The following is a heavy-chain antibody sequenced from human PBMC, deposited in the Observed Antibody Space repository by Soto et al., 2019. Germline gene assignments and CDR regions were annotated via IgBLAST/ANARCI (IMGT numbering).Heavy chain of an antibody. J-gene: IGHJ5*02. CDR1: GFTFSDSA. Sequence: EVQLLESGGGLAQPGGSLRLSCAASGFTFSDSAMSWVRQAPGKGLEWVAGISGSGGGGTTYYADSVKGRFTIARDNSKNTLYLQMNSLGTEDTAVYYCARNSGTPLSEQCWAVNCFDPWGQGTLVTVSS. CDR2: ISGSGGGGTT. V-gene: IGHV3-23*01. CDR3: ARNSGTPLSEQCWAVNCFDP. D-gene: IGHD6-13*01.